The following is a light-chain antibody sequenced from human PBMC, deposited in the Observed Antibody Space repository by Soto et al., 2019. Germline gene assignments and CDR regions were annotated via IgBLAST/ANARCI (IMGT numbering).Light chain of an antibody. J-gene: IGLJ1*01. CDR2: DVN. Sequence: QSALTQPRSVSGSPGPSVTISCTGTSSDVGSYNYVSWYQQHPGKAPKLMIYDVNKRPSGVPDRFSGSKSGNTASLTISGIKAEEEADDYCCSYAGSYTFVFGTGTKLTVL. V-gene: IGLV2-11*01. CDR1: SSDVGSYNY. CDR3: CSYAGSYTFV.